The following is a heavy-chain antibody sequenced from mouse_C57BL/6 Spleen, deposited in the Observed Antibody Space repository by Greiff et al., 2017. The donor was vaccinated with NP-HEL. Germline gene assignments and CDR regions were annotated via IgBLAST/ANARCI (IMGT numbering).Heavy chain of an antibody. J-gene: IGHJ3*01. Sequence: QVQLKQSGAELVKPGASVKISCKASGYAFSSYWMNWVKQRPGKGLEWIGQIYPGDGDTNYNGKFKGKATLTADKSSSTAYMQLSSLTSEDSAVYFCARAGTSAWFAYWGQGTLVTVSA. CDR1: GYAFSSYW. D-gene: IGHD6-1*01. V-gene: IGHV1-80*01. CDR3: ARAGTSAWFAY. CDR2: IYPGDGDT.